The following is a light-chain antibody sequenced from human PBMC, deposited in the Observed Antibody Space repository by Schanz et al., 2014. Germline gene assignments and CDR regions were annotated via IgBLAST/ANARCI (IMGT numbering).Light chain of an antibody. CDR2: ANT. J-gene: IGLJ3*02. CDR1: SSNIGAGYD. Sequence: QSVLTQPPSVSGAPGQRVTISCTGSSSNIGAGYDVHWYQQLPGTAPKLLIYANTNRPSGVPDRFSGSKSGTSASLAISGLRSEDEADYYCQSYDSGLSAWVFGGGTKLTVL. CDR3: QSYDSGLSAWV. V-gene: IGLV1-40*01.